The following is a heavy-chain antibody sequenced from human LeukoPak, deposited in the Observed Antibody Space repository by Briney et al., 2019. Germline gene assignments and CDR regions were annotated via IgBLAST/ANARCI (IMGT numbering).Heavy chain of an antibody. CDR3: AKARGDSYNNAFEM. D-gene: IGHD5-24*01. J-gene: IGHJ3*02. Sequence: PGGSLRLSCAASGFTLSNYGMHWVRQAPGKGLEWMALIRYDRNNEYYADSVKGRFTISGDISENTLYLQMNSLRAEDTAVYYCAKARGDSYNNAFEMWGPGTMVTVSS. CDR1: GFTLSNYG. CDR2: IRYDRNNE. V-gene: IGHV3-30*02.